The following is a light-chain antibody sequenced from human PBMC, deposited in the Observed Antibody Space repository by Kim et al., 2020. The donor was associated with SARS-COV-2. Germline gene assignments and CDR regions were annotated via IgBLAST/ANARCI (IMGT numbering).Light chain of an antibody. CDR3: QQYNSYSST. CDR1: QSISSW. J-gene: IGKJ5*01. CDR2: KAS. Sequence: ASVEDRVTITFRASQSISSWLAWYQQKPGKAPKLLIYKASSLESGVPSRFSGSGSGTEFTLTISSLQPDDFATYYCQQYNSYSSTFGQGTRLEIK. V-gene: IGKV1-5*03.